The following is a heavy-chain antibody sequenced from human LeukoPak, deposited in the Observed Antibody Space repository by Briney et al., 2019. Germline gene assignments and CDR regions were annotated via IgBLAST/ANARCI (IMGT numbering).Heavy chain of an antibody. CDR2: ISWNSGSK. Sequence: PGGSLRLSCAASGFTFDDYAMHWVRQAPGKGLEWVSGISWNSGSKGYADSVKGRFTISRDNAKNSLYLQMNSLRAEDTALYYCAKDLKKQQLAANPFDYWGQGTLVTVSS. CDR3: AKDLKKQQLAANPFDY. V-gene: IGHV3-9*01. D-gene: IGHD6-13*01. J-gene: IGHJ4*02. CDR1: GFTFDDYA.